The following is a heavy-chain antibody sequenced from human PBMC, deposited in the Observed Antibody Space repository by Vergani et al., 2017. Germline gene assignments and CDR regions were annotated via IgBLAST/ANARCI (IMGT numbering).Heavy chain of an antibody. D-gene: IGHD1-7*01. CDR1: GGSFSGYY. CDR3: ARGGRFATTYVY. CDR2: INHSGST. J-gene: IGHJ4*02. Sequence: QVQLQQWGAGLLKPSETLSLTCAVYGGSFSGYYWSWIRQPPGKGLEWIGEINHSGSTNYNPSLKRRVTISVDTSKNQFSLKLSSVTAADTAVYYCARGGRFATTYVYWGQGTLVTVSS. V-gene: IGHV4-34*01.